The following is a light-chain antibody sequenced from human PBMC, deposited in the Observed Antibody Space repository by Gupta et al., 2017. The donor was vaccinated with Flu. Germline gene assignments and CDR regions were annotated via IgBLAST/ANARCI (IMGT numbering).Light chain of an antibody. CDR1: QTVSNY. V-gene: IGKV3-11*01. CDR2: VAS. CDR3: GQRCTWPPYT. J-gene: IGKJ2*01. Sequence: EIVLTQSPATLSLSPGERATLSCRASQTVSNYLAWYQQKPDQIPRHLIYVASNRATAIPARFSGSGSGKDFALTISSRVPKDFAVYYGGQRCTWPPYTFGQGTKLEIK.